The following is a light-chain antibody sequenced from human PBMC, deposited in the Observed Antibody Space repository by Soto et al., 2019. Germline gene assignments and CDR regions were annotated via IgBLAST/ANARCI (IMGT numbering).Light chain of an antibody. CDR1: SSNIGSNT. Sequence: QSVLTQPPSASGTPGQRVTISCSGSSSNIGSNTVNWYQQLPGTVPKLLIYRNNHRPSGVPDRFSGSKSGTSASLAISGLQSEDEADYYCAAWDDSLNGAVFGGGTQLTVL. CDR3: AAWDDSLNGAV. CDR2: RNN. J-gene: IGLJ7*01. V-gene: IGLV1-44*01.